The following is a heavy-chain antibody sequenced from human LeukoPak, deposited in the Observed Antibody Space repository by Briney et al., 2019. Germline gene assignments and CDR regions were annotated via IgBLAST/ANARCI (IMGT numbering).Heavy chain of an antibody. CDR1: GGSFSGYY. D-gene: IGHD3-3*01. CDR2: INHSGST. CDR3: AREVFGVVTPGHYYMDV. Sequence: SETLSLTCAVYGGSFSGYYWSWIRQPPGKGPEWIGEINHSGSTNYNPSLKSRVTISVDTSENQFSLKLSSVTAADTAVYYCAREVFGVVTPGHYYMDVWGKGTTVTVSS. J-gene: IGHJ6*03. V-gene: IGHV4-34*01.